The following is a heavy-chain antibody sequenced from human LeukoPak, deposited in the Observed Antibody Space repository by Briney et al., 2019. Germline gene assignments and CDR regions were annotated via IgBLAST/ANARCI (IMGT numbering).Heavy chain of an antibody. D-gene: IGHD2-2*01. J-gene: IGHJ3*02. Sequence: SETLSLTCTVSGGSISSGSYYWSWIRQPAGKGLEWIGRIYTSGSTNYNPSLKSRVTMSVDTSKNQFSLKLSSVTAADTAVYYCARVPPDIVVVPAAIGAFDIWGQGTMVTVST. CDR2: IYTSGST. V-gene: IGHV4-61*02. CDR1: GGSISSGSYY. CDR3: ARVPPDIVVVPAAIGAFDI.